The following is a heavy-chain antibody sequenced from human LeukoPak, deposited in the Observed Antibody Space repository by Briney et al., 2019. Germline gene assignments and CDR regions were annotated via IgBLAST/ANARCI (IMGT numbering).Heavy chain of an antibody. CDR2: FSGSGGST. V-gene: IGHV3-23*01. CDR3: AHGAMYQLDY. CDR1: GFTFSSYA. J-gene: IGHJ4*02. Sequence: GGSLRLSCAASGFTFSSYAMSWVRQAPRKGLECISGFSGSGGSTYYADSVKGRFTISGDNSRNTLFLQMNSLRAEDTAVYYCAHGAMYQLDYWGQGTLVTVSS. D-gene: IGHD2-2*01.